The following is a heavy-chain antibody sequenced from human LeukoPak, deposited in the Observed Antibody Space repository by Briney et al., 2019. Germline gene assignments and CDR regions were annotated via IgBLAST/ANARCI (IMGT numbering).Heavy chain of an antibody. Sequence: GRSLRLSCATSGFTFYNFAMSWVRQAPGKGLEWVSHISGLGEKTYYADSVQGRFTVSRDNSKNTLYLQMNSLRVEDTALYYCARDNVIIPDYGGPDFDYWGQGAQVAVS. CDR3: ARDNVIIPDYGGPDFDY. CDR1: GFTFYNFA. J-gene: IGHJ4*02. CDR2: ISGLGEKT. V-gene: IGHV3-23*01. D-gene: IGHD4/OR15-4a*01.